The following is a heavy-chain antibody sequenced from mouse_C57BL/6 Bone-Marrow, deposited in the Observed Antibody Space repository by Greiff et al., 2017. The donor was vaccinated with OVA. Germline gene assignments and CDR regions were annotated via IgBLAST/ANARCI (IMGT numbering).Heavy chain of an antibody. CDR2: IYPRDGST. V-gene: IGHV1-78*01. D-gene: IGHD4-1*01. CDR3: AQVPLGRGSFDY. J-gene: IGHJ2*01. CDR1: GYTFTDHT. Sequence: VKLMESDAELVKPGASVKISCTVSGYTFTDHTIHWMKQRPEPGLEWIGYIYPRDGSTKYNEKFKGNATLTADKSSRTAYMQLNSLTAEDSAVYFCAQVPLGRGSFDYWGQGTTLTVSS.